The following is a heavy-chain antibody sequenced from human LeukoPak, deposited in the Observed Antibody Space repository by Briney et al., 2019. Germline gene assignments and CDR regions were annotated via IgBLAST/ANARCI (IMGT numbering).Heavy chain of an antibody. Sequence: PGGSLRLSCAASGFTFSDYFMTWIRQAPGKGLEWVSYISRSGSYIYYADSVKGRFTISRDNAKNSLYLQMNRLRDEDTAVYYCARELRVGTAFDLWGRGTLVTVSS. CDR2: ISRSGSYI. CDR1: GFTFSDYF. V-gene: IGHV3-11*01. CDR3: ARELRVGTAFDL. J-gene: IGHJ2*01. D-gene: IGHD3-10*01.